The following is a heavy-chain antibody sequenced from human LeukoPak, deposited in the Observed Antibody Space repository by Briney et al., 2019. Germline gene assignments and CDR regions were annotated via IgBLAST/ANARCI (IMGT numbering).Heavy chain of an antibody. D-gene: IGHD3-22*01. V-gene: IGHV3-33*01. CDR3: ASGTYYYDSSGYLDY. Sequence: PEGSLRLSCAASGFTFSSYGMHWVRQAPGKGLEWVAVIWYDGSNKYYADSVKGRFTISRDNSKNTLYLQMNSLRAEDTAVYYCASGTYYYDSSGYLDYWAQGTLVTVPS. CDR1: GFTFSSYG. J-gene: IGHJ4*02. CDR2: IWYDGSNK.